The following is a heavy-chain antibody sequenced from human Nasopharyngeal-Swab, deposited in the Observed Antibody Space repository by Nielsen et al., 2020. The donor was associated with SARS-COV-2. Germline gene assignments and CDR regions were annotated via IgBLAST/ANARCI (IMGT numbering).Heavy chain of an antibody. J-gene: IGHJ4*02. CDR3: ARERGGGYGDY. CDR2: ITSGNSV. Sequence: ESLNISCATSGFTFSPYTMTWVRQAPGKGLQRISYITSGNSVQYADSVGGRFTISRGNAKNTLYLQMNSLTAEDTAVYYCARERGGGYGDYWGQGTLVTVSS. CDR1: GFTFSPYT. D-gene: IGHD5-12*01. V-gene: IGHV3-48*04.